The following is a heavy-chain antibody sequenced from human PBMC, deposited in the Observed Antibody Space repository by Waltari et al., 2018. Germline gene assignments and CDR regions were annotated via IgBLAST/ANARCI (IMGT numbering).Heavy chain of an antibody. CDR3: AKDMSPYTSSQDFDS. Sequence: EVQVVESGGGLVQPGRSLRLSCAGSGFTFDDFAMHWVRQAPGKGLEWVSGISYNSGSIYYADSGRGRFTVSRDNAKNSLYLQMNSLTVDDTALYYCAKDMSPYTSSQDFDSWGQGTLVIVSS. V-gene: IGHV3-9*01. CDR1: GFTFDDFA. J-gene: IGHJ4*02. D-gene: IGHD1-1*01. CDR2: ISYNSGSI.